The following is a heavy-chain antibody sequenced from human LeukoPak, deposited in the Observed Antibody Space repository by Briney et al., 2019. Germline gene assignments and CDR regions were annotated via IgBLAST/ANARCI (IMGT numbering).Heavy chain of an antibody. V-gene: IGHV4-59*08. CDR1: GGSISSYY. CDR2: IYYSGST. D-gene: IGHD6-19*01. CDR3: ASSYSSGWSDIDY. J-gene: IGHJ4*02. Sequence: PSETLSLTCTVSGGSISSYYWSWIRQPPGKGLEGIGYIYYSGSTNYNPSLKSRVTISLETSKHQFFLKLSSVIAADTAVYYCASSYSSGWSDIDYWGQGTLVTVSS.